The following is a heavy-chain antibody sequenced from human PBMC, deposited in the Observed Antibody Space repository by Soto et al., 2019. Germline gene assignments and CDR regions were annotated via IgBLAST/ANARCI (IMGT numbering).Heavy chain of an antibody. D-gene: IGHD3-3*01. CDR3: ARQYTDFWSGHIGMDV. Sequence: GSLRLSCAASGFTFSSYGVHWVRQAPGKGLEWVAVIWYDGSNKYYADSVKGRFTISRDNSKNTLYLQMNSLRAEDTAVYYCARQYTDFWSGHIGMDVWGQGT. J-gene: IGHJ6*02. CDR2: IWYDGSNK. V-gene: IGHV3-33*01. CDR1: GFTFSSYG.